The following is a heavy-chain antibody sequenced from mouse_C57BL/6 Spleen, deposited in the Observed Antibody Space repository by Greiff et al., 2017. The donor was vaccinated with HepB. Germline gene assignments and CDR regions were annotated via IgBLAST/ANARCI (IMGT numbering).Heavy chain of an antibody. V-gene: IGHV2-2*01. D-gene: IGHD2-4*01. Sequence: QVQLKESGPGLVQPSQSLSITCTVSGFSLTSYGVHWVRQSPGKGLEWLGVIWSGGSTDYNAAFISRLSISKDNSTSQVFFKMNSLQADDTAIYYCARTGDYVFFAYWGQGTLVTVSA. CDR2: IWSGGST. CDR3: ARTGDYVFFAY. J-gene: IGHJ3*01. CDR1: GFSLTSYG.